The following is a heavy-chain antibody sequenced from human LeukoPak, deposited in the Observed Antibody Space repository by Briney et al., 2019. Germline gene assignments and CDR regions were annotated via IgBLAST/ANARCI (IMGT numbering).Heavy chain of an antibody. Sequence: GGSLRLSCAASGFTFSSYGMHWVRQAPGKGLEWVAFIRYDGSNKYYADSVKGRFTISRDNSKNTLYLQMNSLRAEDTAVYYCAKLAGTTDLWYYGMEVWGQGAKVNGSS. CDR3: AKLAGTTDLWYYGMEV. J-gene: IGHJ6*02. D-gene: IGHD1-1*01. CDR1: GFTFSSYG. CDR2: IRYDGSNK. V-gene: IGHV3-30*02.